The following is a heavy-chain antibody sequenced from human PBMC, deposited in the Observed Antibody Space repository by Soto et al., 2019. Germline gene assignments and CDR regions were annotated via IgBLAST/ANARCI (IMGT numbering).Heavy chain of an antibody. J-gene: IGHJ3*01. Sequence: QVQLVESGGGVVQPGRSLRLSCAASGFTFSSYGMHWVRQAPGKGLEWVAVISYNGSNKYYAYSVKGRFTISRDNSKNTLYLQMNSLRAEDTAVYYCAKDDFPLVVPAAQLNWGQGTMVTVSS. CDR3: AKDDFPLVVPAAQLN. V-gene: IGHV3-30*18. CDR2: ISYNGSNK. CDR1: GFTFSSYG. D-gene: IGHD2-2*01.